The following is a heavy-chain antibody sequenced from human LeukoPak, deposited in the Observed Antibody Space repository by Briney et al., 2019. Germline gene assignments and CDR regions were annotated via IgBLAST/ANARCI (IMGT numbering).Heavy chain of an antibody. CDR3: ARRGTTVSSSDY. Sequence: SETLSLTCTVSGGSISSYYWSWLRQPPGKGLEWIGYIYYSGSTNYNPSLKSRVTISVDTSKNQFSLKLSSVTAADTAVYYCARRGTTVSSSDYWGQGTLVAVSS. J-gene: IGHJ4*02. CDR1: GGSISSYY. V-gene: IGHV4-59*08. CDR2: IYYSGST. D-gene: IGHD4-17*01.